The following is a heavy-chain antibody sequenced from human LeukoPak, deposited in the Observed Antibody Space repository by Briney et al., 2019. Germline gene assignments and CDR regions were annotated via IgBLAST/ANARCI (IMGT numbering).Heavy chain of an antibody. Sequence: SVKVSCKASGGTFSSYAISWVRQAPGQGLEWMGRIIPILGIANYAQKFQGRVTITADKSTSTAYMELSSLRSEDTAVYYCASGDSSSSSQSGRNFDYWGQGTLVTVSS. CDR2: IIPILGIA. J-gene: IGHJ4*02. D-gene: IGHD6-6*01. CDR1: GGTFSSYA. CDR3: ASGDSSSSSQSGRNFDY. V-gene: IGHV1-69*04.